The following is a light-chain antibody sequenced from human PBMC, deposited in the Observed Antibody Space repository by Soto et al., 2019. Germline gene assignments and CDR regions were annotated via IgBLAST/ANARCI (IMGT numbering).Light chain of an antibody. V-gene: IGKV3-20*01. CDR3: QQYGSSPYT. Sequence: DIVVADSPAPLSVSTGERATLSCRPSQSVSSSYLAWYQQKPGQAPRLLIYGASSRATGIPDRFSGSGSGTDFTLTISRLEPEDFAVYYCQQYGSSPYTFGQGTKVDI. J-gene: IGKJ2*01. CDR2: GAS. CDR1: QSVSSSY.